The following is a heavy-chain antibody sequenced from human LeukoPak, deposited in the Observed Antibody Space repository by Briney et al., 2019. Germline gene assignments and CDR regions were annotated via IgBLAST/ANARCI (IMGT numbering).Heavy chain of an antibody. Sequence: PSETLSLTCAVYGGSFSGYYWSWIRQPPGKGLEWIGEINHSGSTNYNPSLKSRVTISVDTSKNQFSLKLSSVTAADTAVYYCARLRSGSYPESYYYYYYMDVWGKGTTVTISS. CDR2: INHSGST. V-gene: IGHV4-34*01. D-gene: IGHD3-10*01. J-gene: IGHJ6*03. CDR1: GGSFSGYY. CDR3: ARLRSGSYPESYYYYYYMDV.